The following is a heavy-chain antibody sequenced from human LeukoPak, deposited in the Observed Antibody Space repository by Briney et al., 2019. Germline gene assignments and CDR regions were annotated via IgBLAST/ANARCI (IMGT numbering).Heavy chain of an antibody. Sequence: SKTLSLTCTVSGGSISSYYWSWIRQPPGKGLEWIGYIHHSGSTNYSASLKNRVTISVDTSKSQFSLKLRSATAADTAVYYCTTLGGTIDYWGQGTLVTVSS. J-gene: IGHJ4*02. CDR2: IHHSGST. CDR3: TTLGGTIDY. D-gene: IGHD3-16*01. V-gene: IGHV4-59*08. CDR1: GGSISSYY.